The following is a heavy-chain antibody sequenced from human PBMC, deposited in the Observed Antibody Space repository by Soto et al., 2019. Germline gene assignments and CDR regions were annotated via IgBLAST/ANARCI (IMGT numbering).Heavy chain of an antibody. CDR1: GFTFSSYA. J-gene: IGHJ6*02. Sequence: GGSLRLSCAASGFTFSSYAMSWVRQAPGKGLEWVSAISGSGESTYYADSVKGRFTISRDNPKNTLYLQMNSRRAEDTAVYYCATLGLGTAAYYYYGMDVWGQGTTVTVSS. CDR2: ISGSGEST. V-gene: IGHV3-23*01. CDR3: ATLGLGTAAYYYYGMDV. D-gene: IGHD2-2*01.